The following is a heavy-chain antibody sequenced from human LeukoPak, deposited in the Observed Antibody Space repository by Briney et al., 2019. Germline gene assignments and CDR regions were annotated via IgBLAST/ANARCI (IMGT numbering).Heavy chain of an antibody. J-gene: IGHJ4*02. V-gene: IGHV3-23*01. CDR3: AKEPDIVVVPAAIDY. D-gene: IGHD2-2*01. CDR1: GFTFSSYA. Sequence: GGSLRLSCAASGFTFSSYAMSWVRQAPGKGLEWVSAISGSGGSTYYADSVKGRFTISRDKSKNTLYLQMNSLRAEDTAVYYCAKEPDIVVVPAAIDYWGQGTLVTVSS. CDR2: ISGSGGST.